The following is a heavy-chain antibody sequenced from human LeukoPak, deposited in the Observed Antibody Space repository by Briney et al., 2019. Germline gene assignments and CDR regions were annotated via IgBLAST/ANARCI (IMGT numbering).Heavy chain of an antibody. J-gene: IGHJ4*02. V-gene: IGHV3-21*01. CDR2: ISSSSSYI. Sequence: GGSLRLSCAASGSTFSSYSMNWVRQAPGKGLEWVSSISSSSSYIYYADSVKGRFTISRDNAKNSLYLQMNSLRAEDTAVYYCARGATYYYDSSGYIAFDYWGQGTLVTVSS. CDR3: ARGATYYYDSSGYIAFDY. CDR1: GSTFSSYS. D-gene: IGHD3-22*01.